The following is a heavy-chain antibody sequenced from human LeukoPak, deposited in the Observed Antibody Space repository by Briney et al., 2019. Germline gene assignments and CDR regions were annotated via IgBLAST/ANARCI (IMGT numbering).Heavy chain of an antibody. Sequence: SETLSLTCTVSGGSIRSSYYYWGWIRQPPGKGLEWIGSIYDSGSTYYNPSLKSRVTISVDTSKNQFSLKLSSVTAADTAVYYCARGGCGGDCFLPYYFDYWGQGTLVTVSS. CDR2: IYDSGST. CDR1: GGSIRSSYYY. CDR3: ARGGCGGDCFLPYYFDY. J-gene: IGHJ4*02. V-gene: IGHV4-39*07. D-gene: IGHD2-21*02.